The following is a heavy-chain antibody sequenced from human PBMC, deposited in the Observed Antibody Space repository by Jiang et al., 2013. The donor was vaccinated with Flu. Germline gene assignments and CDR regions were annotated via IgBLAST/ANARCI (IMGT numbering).Heavy chain of an antibody. V-gene: IGHV1-46*01. CDR1: GYIFTSHY. D-gene: IGHD6-13*01. Sequence: GPEVKKPGASVKVSCKASGYIFTSHYMHWVRQAPGQGLEWMAIXNPSNGGTNYAQKFQGRVTLTRDTSTSTVYMELSSLRSEDTAVYYCARDTSAADTFWWFDPWGQGTLVTVSS. CDR3: ARDTSAADTFWWFDP. J-gene: IGHJ5*02. CDR2: XNPSNGGT.